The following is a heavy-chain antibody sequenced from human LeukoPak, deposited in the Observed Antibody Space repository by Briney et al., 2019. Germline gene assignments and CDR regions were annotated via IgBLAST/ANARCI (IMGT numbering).Heavy chain of an antibody. CDR3: ARGETAIVSDNWFDP. CDR2: ISYDGSNK. V-gene: IGHV3-30*04. J-gene: IGHJ5*02. Sequence: GGSLRLSCAASGFTFSSYAMHWVRQAPGKGLEWVAVISYDGSNKYYADSVKGRFTISRDNSKNTLYLQMNSLRAEDTAVYYCARGETAIVSDNWFDPWGQGTLVTVSS. D-gene: IGHD3-22*01. CDR1: GFTFSSYA.